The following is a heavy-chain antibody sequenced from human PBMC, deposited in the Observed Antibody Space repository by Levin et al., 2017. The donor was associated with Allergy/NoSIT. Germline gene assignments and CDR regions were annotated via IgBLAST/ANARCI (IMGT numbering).Heavy chain of an antibody. CDR2: ISYDGSNK. J-gene: IGHJ4*02. Sequence: GGSLRLSCAASGFTFSSYGMHWVRQAPGKGLEWVAVISYDGSNKYYADSVKGRFTISRDNSKNTLYLQMNSLRAEDTAVYYCAKTGYSGYADFDYWGQGTLVTVSS. CDR3: AKTGYSGYADFDY. CDR1: GFTFSSYG. D-gene: IGHD5-12*01. V-gene: IGHV3-30*18.